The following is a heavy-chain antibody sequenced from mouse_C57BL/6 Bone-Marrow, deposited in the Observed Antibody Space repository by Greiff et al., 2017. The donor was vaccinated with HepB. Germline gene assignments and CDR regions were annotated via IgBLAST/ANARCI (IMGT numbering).Heavy chain of an antibody. V-gene: IGHV2-2*01. CDR3: ASGRGGPVAY. CDR1: GFSLTSYG. D-gene: IGHD1-1*02. Sequence: QVQLKESGPGLVQPSQSLSITCTVSGFSLTSYGVHWVRQSPGKGLEWLGVIWSGGSTDYNAAFISRLSISKDNSKSQVFFKMNSLQADDTAIYYCASGRGGPVAYWGQGTLVTVSA. J-gene: IGHJ3*01. CDR2: IWSGGST.